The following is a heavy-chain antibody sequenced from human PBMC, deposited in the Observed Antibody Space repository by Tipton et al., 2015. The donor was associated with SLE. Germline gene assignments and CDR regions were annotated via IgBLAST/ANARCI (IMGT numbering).Heavy chain of an antibody. CDR2: IYYSGTF. CDR3: ARESEQLRFDH. CDR1: GASISSSDYY. D-gene: IGHD6-19*01. J-gene: IGHJ4*02. Sequence: TLSLTCTVSGASISSSDYYWGWVRQPPGEGREWNGIIYYSGTFYYNPSLRGRLTISVDTSKNQFSMHLNSVTAADTAVYYCARESEQLRFDHWGPGTLVTVSS. V-gene: IGHV4-39*07.